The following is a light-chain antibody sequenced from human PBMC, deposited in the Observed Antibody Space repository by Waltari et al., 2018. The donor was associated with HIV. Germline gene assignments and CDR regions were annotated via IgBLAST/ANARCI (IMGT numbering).Light chain of an antibody. CDR3: AAWDGSLSVVL. Sequence: SCSGSSSKIGSNYVYWYQQVPGKAPKLLIYRNNQRTSGVPDRFSGSKSGTSASLAISGLRSDDEADYYCAAWDGSLSVVLFGGGTKLTVL. V-gene: IGLV1-47*01. CDR1: SSKIGSNY. CDR2: RNN. J-gene: IGLJ3*02.